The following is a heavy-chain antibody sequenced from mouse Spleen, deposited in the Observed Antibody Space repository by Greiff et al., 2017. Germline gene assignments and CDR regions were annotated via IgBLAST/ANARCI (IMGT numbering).Heavy chain of an antibody. V-gene: IGHV1-77*01. Sequence: QVQLKESGSELVKPGASVKISCKASGYTFTNYYISWVKQRPGQGLEWIGKVGPESGTTYYNEKFRGKATLTADKSSSTAYMQLSSLTSDDSAVYFCARGWAEFGYWGQGTTLAVSS. D-gene: IGHD2-3*01. CDR3: ARGWAEFGY. J-gene: IGHJ2*01. CDR1: GYTFTNYY. CDR2: VGPESGTT.